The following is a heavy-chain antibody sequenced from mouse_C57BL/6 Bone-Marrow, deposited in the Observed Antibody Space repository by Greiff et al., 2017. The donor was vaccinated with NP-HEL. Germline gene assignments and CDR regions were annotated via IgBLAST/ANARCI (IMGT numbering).Heavy chain of an antibody. CDR3: ARDRAVGAMEY. Sequence: EVKLMESGEGLVKPGGSLKLSCAASGFTFSSYAMSWVRQTPEKRLEWVAYISSGGDYIYYADTVKGRFTISRDNARNTLYLQMSSLKSEDTAMYYCARDRAVGAMEYWGQGTSVTVSA. CDR2: ISSGGDYI. V-gene: IGHV5S21*01. D-gene: IGHD1-1*01. J-gene: IGHJ4*01. CDR1: GFTFSSYA.